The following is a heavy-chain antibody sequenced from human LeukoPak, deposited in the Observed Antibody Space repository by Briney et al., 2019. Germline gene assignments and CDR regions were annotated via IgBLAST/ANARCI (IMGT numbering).Heavy chain of an antibody. CDR1: GFTFSSYA. CDR3: ARVTVRGPRAYYFDY. Sequence: GSLRLSCAASGFTFSSYAMSWVRQAPGKGLEWVSAISGSGGSTYYADSVKGRFTISRDNSKNTLYLQMNSLRAEDTAVYYCARVTVRGPRAYYFDYWGQGTLVTVSS. D-gene: IGHD3-10*01. V-gene: IGHV3-23*01. J-gene: IGHJ4*02. CDR2: ISGSGGST.